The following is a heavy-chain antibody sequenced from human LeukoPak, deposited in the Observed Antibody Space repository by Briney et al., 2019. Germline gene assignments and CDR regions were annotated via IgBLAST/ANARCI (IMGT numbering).Heavy chain of an antibody. V-gene: IGHV3-30-3*01. CDR2: ISYDGSKK. D-gene: IGHD6-19*01. Sequence: QAGGSLRLSCAASGFTFSSYPLHWVRQVPGKGLEWVAVISYDGSKKYYADSVKGRFTISRDNSNNTLYLKMDSLRAEDTAVYYCAREALGTVAGLGGAFDIWGQGTMVTVSS. J-gene: IGHJ3*02. CDR1: GFTFSSYP. CDR3: AREALGTVAGLGGAFDI.